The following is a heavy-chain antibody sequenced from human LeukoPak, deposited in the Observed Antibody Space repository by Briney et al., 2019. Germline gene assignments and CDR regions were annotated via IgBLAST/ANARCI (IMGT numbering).Heavy chain of an antibody. V-gene: IGHV3-64D*06. CDR3: VKEGHLVRAGYFDY. CDR2: ISGKGGST. Sequence: GGSLRLSCSTSGFTFRDYALYWVRQAPGRGREYLSSISGKGGSTYYADSVKGRFTISRDNSKNTLFLQMSSLRAEDTALYYCVKEGHLVRAGYFDYWGQGTLVTVSS. D-gene: IGHD6-13*01. CDR1: GFTFRDYA. J-gene: IGHJ4*02.